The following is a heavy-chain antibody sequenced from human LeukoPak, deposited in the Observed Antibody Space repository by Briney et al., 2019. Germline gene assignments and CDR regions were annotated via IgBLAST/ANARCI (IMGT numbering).Heavy chain of an antibody. CDR1: GFTFSSSW. CDR3: ARDRYYAFDI. Sequence: GGSLRLSCAASGFTFSSSWMSWVRQAPGKGLEWVANIKQDGSEKYYVDSVKGRFTISRDNAKNSLYLQMNSLRAEDTALYYCARDRYYAFDIWGQGTLVTVSS. CDR2: IKQDGSEK. J-gene: IGHJ3*02. D-gene: IGHD3-9*01. V-gene: IGHV3-7*01.